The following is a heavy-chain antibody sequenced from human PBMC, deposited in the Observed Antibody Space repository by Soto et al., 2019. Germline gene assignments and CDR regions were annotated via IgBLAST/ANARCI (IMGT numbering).Heavy chain of an antibody. Sequence: GGSLRLSCAASGFTFNIYGMHWARQAPGKGLEWVANIKQDGSEKYYVDSVKGRFTISRDNAKNSLYLQMNSLRAEDTAVYYCARDNWNYGYYYGMDVWGQGTTVTVSS. J-gene: IGHJ6*02. D-gene: IGHD1-7*01. CDR1: GFTFNIYG. V-gene: IGHV3-7*01. CDR2: IKQDGSEK. CDR3: ARDNWNYGYYYGMDV.